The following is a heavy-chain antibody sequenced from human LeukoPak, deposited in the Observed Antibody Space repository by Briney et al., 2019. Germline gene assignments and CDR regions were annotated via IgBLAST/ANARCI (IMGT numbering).Heavy chain of an antibody. CDR1: GGSISSYY. J-gene: IGHJ4*02. Sequence: SETLSLTCTVSGGSISSYYWSWIRQPPGKGLEWIGYIYYSGSTNYNPSLKSRVTISVDTSKNQFSLKLGSVTAADTAVYYCARVGAMAYFDYWGQGTLVTVSS. D-gene: IGHD5-18*01. CDR3: ARVGAMAYFDY. CDR2: IYYSGST. V-gene: IGHV4-59*01.